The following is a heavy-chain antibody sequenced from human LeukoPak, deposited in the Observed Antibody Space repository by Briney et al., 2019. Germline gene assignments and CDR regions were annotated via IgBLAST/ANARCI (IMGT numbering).Heavy chain of an antibody. CDR1: GFTFSSYW. D-gene: IGHD3-10*01. CDR2: IKQDGSGK. CDR3: ARVDGSGTLDY. Sequence: GGSLRLSCAASGFTFSSYWMSWVRQAPGKGLEWVANIKQDGSGKYYVDSVKGRFTISRDNAKNSLYLQMNSLRAEDTAVYYCARVDGSGTLDYWGQGTLVTVSS. J-gene: IGHJ4*02. V-gene: IGHV3-7*04.